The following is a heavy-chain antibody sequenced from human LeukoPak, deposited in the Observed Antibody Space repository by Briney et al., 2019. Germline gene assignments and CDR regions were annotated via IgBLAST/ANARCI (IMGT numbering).Heavy chain of an antibody. CDR3: ARVVYRYGLPTGNFDY. V-gene: IGHV4-31*03. J-gene: IGHJ4*02. D-gene: IGHD5-18*01. CDR2: IYYSGSP. CDR1: GGSISSGGYY. Sequence: PSETLSLTCTVSGGSISSGGYYWSWIRQHPGKGLEWIGYIYYSGSPYHNPSLESRVTISVDTSKNQFSLKLSSVTAADTAVYYCARVVYRYGLPTGNFDYWGQGALVTVSS.